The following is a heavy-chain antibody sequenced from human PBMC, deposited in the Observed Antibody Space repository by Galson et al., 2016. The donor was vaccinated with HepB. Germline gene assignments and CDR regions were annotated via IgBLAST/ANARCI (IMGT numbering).Heavy chain of an antibody. V-gene: IGHV3-30*04. CDR2: ISYDGSNK. CDR1: GFTFSNHA. D-gene: IGHD6-6*01. Sequence: SLRLSCAASGFTFSNHAMHWVRQAPGKGLEWVAFISYDGSNKYSADSVRGRFTISRDNSKNTLDLQMSSLRPEDTGVYYCVTEFQLKALDIWGQGTMVTVSS. J-gene: IGHJ3*02. CDR3: VTEFQLKALDI.